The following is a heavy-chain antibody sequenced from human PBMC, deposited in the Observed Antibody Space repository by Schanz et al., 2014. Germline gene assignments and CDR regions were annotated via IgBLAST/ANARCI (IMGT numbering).Heavy chain of an antibody. Sequence: EVQLVESGGGLVQPGGSLRLSCAASGFTISSYSMNWVRQAPGKGLEWVSTIYASGATYYADSVKRRFTISRDISKNTLHLQVTSLRAEDTAIYYCARDGNYYGSRNYYKTPYYFDSWGQGTLVTVSS. J-gene: IGHJ4*02. CDR2: IYASGAT. CDR3: ARDGNYYGSRNYYKTPYYFDS. CDR1: GFTISSYS. D-gene: IGHD3-10*01. V-gene: IGHV3-66*01.